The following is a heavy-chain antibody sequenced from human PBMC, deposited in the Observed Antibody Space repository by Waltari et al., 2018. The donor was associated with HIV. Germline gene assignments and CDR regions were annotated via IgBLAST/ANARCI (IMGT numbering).Heavy chain of an antibody. CDR3: VTLYKQSPLYSNF. CDR2: FDPKNGKP. Sequence: QVHLIQSAFDMKRPGASVTIACKVSGYPLSDLSMQWVWQGPGHRLEWMGGFDPKNGKPVYSQRFWGRVSLAEDTSEDTAYLELNRLTSDDTAVYYCVTLYKQSPLYSNFWGQGTLVTVSP. CDR1: GYPLSDLS. V-gene: IGHV1-24*01. J-gene: IGHJ1*01. D-gene: IGHD2-15*01.